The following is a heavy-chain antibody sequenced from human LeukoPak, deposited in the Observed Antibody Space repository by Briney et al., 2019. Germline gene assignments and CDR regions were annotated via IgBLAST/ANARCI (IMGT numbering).Heavy chain of an antibody. CDR2: ISGSGGST. V-gene: IGHV3-23*01. J-gene: IGHJ5*02. CDR1: GFSVTNNY. CDR3: ARGSSRSSSWYAFPFDP. D-gene: IGHD6-13*01. Sequence: GGSLRLSCEASGFSVTNNYMSWFRLAPGKGLEWVSAISGSGGSTYYADSVKGRFTISRDNSKNTLYLQMNSLRAEDTAVYYCARGSSRSSSWYAFPFDPWGQGTLVTVSS.